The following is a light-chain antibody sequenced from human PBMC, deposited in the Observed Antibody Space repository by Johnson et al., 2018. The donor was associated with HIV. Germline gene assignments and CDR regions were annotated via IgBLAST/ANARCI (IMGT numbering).Light chain of an antibody. J-gene: IGLJ1*01. V-gene: IGLV1-51*01. CDR2: DNN. Sequence: QSVLTQPPSVSAAPGQKVTISCSGRSSNIGNNYVSWYQQLPGKAPKLFIFDNNKRPSGIPDRFSGSKSGTSATLGITGLQTGDEADYYCGTWDSSLSAYVFGTGTKVTV. CDR3: GTWDSSLSAYV. CDR1: SSNIGNNY.